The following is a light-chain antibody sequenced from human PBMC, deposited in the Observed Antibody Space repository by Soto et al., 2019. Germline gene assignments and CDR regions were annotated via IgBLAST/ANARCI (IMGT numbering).Light chain of an antibody. V-gene: IGLV2-14*01. J-gene: IGLJ3*02. CDR1: SSDVGGYND. CDR2: EVS. CDR3: SSYTRSSTPWV. Sequence: QSALTQPASVSGSPGQSITISCTGTSSDVGGYNDVSWYQQHPCKAPKLMIYEVSNRPSGVSNRFSGSKSGNTASLTISGLQAEDEADYYSSSYTRSSTPWVFGGGTKVTVL.